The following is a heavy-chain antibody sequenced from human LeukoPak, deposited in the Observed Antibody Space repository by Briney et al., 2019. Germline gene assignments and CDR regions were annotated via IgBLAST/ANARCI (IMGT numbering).Heavy chain of an antibody. CDR1: GYTFTGYY. CDR2: INPNSGGT. V-gene: IGHV1-2*02. J-gene: IGHJ6*02. Sequence: ASVKVSFKASGYTFTGYYMHWVRQAPGQGLEWMGWINPNSGGTNYAQRFQDRVTMTRDTSISTVYMELNRLRSDETAVYYCARDGGYYYGSGSYGYGMDVWGQGTTVTVSS. D-gene: IGHD3-10*01. CDR3: ARDGGYYYGSGSYGYGMDV.